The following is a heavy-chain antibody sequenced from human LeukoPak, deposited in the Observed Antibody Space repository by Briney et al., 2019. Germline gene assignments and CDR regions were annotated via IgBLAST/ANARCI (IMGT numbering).Heavy chain of an antibody. CDR3: AKSRNFYFYFMEV. V-gene: IGHV3-23*01. CDR2: ISGSDYT. CDR1: GFNFSDYG. J-gene: IGHJ6*03. Sequence: PGGSLRLSCAASGFNFSDYGIIWVRQAPGKGLEWVSGISGSDYTDHADSVKGRFTISRDNSKNTLYLQMNSLRAEDTALYYCAKSRNFYFYFMEVSGRGTKVTISS.